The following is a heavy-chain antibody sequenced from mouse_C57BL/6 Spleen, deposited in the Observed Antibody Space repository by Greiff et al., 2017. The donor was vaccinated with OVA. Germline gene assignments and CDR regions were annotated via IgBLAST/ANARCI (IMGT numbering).Heavy chain of an antibody. J-gene: IGHJ4*01. CDR1: GFTFSSYA. CDR3: TREGNYTYAMDY. V-gene: IGHV5-9-1*02. CDR2: ISSGGDYI. D-gene: IGHD2-12*01. Sequence: EVKLMESGEGLVKPGGSLKLSCAASGFTFSSYAMSWVRQTPEKRLEWVAYISSGGDYIYYADTVKGRFTISRDNARNTLYLQMSSLKSEDTAMYYCTREGNYTYAMDYWGQGTSVTVSS.